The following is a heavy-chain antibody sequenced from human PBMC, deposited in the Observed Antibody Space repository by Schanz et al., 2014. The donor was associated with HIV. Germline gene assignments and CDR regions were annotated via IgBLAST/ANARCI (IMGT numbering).Heavy chain of an antibody. Sequence: EVQLVESGGGLIQRGGSLRLSCAASGFAVSSNFLNWVRQTPGKGLEWVAHMIWNNGIYYADSVKGRFTISRDNAKNTLYLQMNNLREEDTAVYYCTRDGGCSGSACYGYGMDVWGQGTTVTVSS. D-gene: IGHD1-26*01. CDR3: TRDGGCSGSACYGYGMDV. J-gene: IGHJ6*02. CDR1: GFAVSSNF. CDR2: MIWNNGI. V-gene: IGHV3-66*03.